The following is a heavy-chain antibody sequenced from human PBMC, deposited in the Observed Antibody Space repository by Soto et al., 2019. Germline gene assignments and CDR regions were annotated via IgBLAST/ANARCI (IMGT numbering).Heavy chain of an antibody. CDR1: VGSFSGYY. Sequence: QVQLQQWGAGLLKPSETLSLTCAVYVGSFSGYYWSWIRQPPGKGLEWIGEINHNGSTNYNPSLKSRVTISVDTSKNQVSLKLSSVTAADTAVYYCARMAVVIAIRYFDLWGRGTLVTVSS. CDR2: INHNGST. D-gene: IGHD2-21*01. CDR3: ARMAVVIAIRYFDL. V-gene: IGHV4-34*01. J-gene: IGHJ2*01.